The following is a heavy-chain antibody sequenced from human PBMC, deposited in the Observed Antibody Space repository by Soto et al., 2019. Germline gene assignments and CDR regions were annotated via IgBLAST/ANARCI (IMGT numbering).Heavy chain of an antibody. CDR1: GFSLSSTRMA. D-gene: IGHD6-19*01. V-gene: IGHV2-5*02. J-gene: IGHJ4*02. CDR3: AHIVVAGLGYYFDH. CDR2: IYWDDDK. Sequence: QITLKESGPTLVKPTQTLTLTCTFSGFSLSSTRMAVGWIRQPPGKALEWLALIYWDDDKRYSPFLKSRLTIXXXTXXNQVVLTMSNMDPVDTGRYYCAHIVVAGLGYYFDHWGQGTLVTVSS.